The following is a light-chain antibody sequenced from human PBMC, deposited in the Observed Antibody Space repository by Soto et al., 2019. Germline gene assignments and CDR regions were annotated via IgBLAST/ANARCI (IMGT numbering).Light chain of an antibody. CDR3: QQNSSISRT. CDR2: GAS. J-gene: IGKJ1*01. CDR1: QSVSSY. V-gene: IGKV3-15*01. Sequence: VLTQSPGTQSSSLGDRPTLNCLASQSVSSYLAWYHQKPGKAPRLLIYGASTMASGIPSRFSGSGSGTEFSLTISSLQPEDFATYYCQQNSSISRTFGQGTKVDIK.